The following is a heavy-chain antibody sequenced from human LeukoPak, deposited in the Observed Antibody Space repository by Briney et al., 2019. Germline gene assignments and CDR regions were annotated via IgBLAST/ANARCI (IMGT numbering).Heavy chain of an antibody. J-gene: IGHJ4*02. Sequence: GGSLRLSCAASGFTFSSYGIHWVRQAPGKGLEWVAGISYDGSKKYYANSVKGRFTISRDNSKNTLYLQMDSLRAEDTALYYCARYSGCSYYFDYWGRGTLVTVSS. V-gene: IGHV3-30*03. CDR2: ISYDGSKK. D-gene: IGHD6-19*01. CDR1: GFTFSSYG. CDR3: ARYSGCSYYFDY.